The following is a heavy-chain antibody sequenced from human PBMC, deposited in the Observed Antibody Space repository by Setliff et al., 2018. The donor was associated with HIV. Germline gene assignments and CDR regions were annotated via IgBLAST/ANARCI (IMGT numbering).Heavy chain of an antibody. CDR1: GGSISSGGYS. Sequence: SETLSLTCAVSGGSISSGGYSWSWIRQPPGKGLEWIGYIYHSGSTYYNPSLKSRVTISIDRSKNQFSLKLSSVTAADTAVYYCARSTYYYGSGKGSGWFDPWGQGTLGTV. CDR2: IYHSGST. V-gene: IGHV4-30-2*01. J-gene: IGHJ5*02. D-gene: IGHD3-10*01. CDR3: ARSTYYYGSGKGSGWFDP.